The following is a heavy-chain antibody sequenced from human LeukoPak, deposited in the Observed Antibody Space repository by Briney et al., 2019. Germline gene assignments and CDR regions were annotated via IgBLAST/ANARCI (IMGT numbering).Heavy chain of an antibody. D-gene: IGHD3-16*01. CDR3: AKDRQYRGGPTCFDP. V-gene: IGHV3-23*01. CDR2: ISGSGGST. CDR1: GFTFSSYA. J-gene: IGHJ5*02. Sequence: PGGSLRLSCAASGFTFSSYAMSWVRQAPGKGLEWVSAISGSGGSTYYADSVKGRFTISRDNSKNTLYLQMNSLRADDTAVYYCAKDRQYRGGPTCFDPWGQGTLVTVSS.